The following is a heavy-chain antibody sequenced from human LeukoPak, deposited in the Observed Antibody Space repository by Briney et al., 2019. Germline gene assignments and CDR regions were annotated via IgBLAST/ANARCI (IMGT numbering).Heavy chain of an antibody. CDR2: FDHEDGET. Sequence: ASVKVSCKVSGYTLTELSMHWVRQAPGKGLEWMGGFDHEDGETIYAQKFQGRVTMTEDTSTDTAYMELSSLRSEDTAVYYCARDLNDRTGYSSSWPHDWGQGTLVTVSS. CDR3: ARDLNDRTGYSSSWPHD. J-gene: IGHJ4*02. CDR1: GYTLTELS. V-gene: IGHV1-24*01. D-gene: IGHD6-13*01.